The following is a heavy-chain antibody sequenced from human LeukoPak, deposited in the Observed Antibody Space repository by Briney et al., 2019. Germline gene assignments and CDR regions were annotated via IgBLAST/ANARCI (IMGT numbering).Heavy chain of an antibody. J-gene: IGHJ4*02. V-gene: IGHV3-23*01. CDR2: ISGSGGSP. D-gene: IGHD5-12*01. CDR1: GFTFRNYA. Sequence: GGSLRLSCAASGFTFRNYAMSWVRQAPGKGLEWGAHISGSGGSPSYADSVKGRFTISRDTSKNTLFLQMDSLRADDTAVFYCAKDLDSGYGIQFDCWGQGTLVTVSS. CDR3: AKDLDSGYGIQFDC.